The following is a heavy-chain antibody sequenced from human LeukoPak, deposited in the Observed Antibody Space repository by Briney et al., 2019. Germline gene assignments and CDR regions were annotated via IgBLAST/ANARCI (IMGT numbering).Heavy chain of an antibody. J-gene: IGHJ2*01. Sequence: SETLSLTCAVYGGSFSGYYWSWIRQPPGKGLEWIGEINHSGSTNYNPSLKSRVTISVDTSKNQFSLKLTSVTAADTAVYYCARGAYNYGSDCYFDLWGRGTLVTVSS. D-gene: IGHD5-18*01. CDR2: INHSGST. V-gene: IGHV4-34*01. CDR1: GGSFSGYY. CDR3: ARGAYNYGSDCYFDL.